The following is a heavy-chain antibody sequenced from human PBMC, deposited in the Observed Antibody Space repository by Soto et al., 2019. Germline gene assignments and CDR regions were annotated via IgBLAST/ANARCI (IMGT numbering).Heavy chain of an antibody. D-gene: IGHD3-9*01. Sequence: GGSLRLSCAASGFTFSDYYMNWVRQAPGKGLEWVSSISSSSTIYYADSVKGRFTISRDNSKNTLYLQMNSLRAEDTAVYYCAKGLALYYDILTGYYNNQKDYYFDYWGQGTLVTVSS. CDR3: AKGLALYYDILTGYYNNQKDYYFDY. CDR2: ISSSSTI. V-gene: IGHV3-11*01. J-gene: IGHJ4*02. CDR1: GFTFSDYY.